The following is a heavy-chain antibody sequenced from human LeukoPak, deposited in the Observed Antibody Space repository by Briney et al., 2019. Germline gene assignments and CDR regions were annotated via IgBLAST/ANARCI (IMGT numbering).Heavy chain of an antibody. CDR1: GFTFSTCW. V-gene: IGHV3-7*05. CDR2: INQDGSEK. J-gene: IGHJ4*02. CDR3: ARGGSGTVAASGYLVNY. D-gene: IGHD6-13*01. Sequence: GGSLRLSCAASGFTFSTCWMSWVRQAPGEGLEWVANINQDGSEKYYVDSVKGRFTISRDNAENPLYLQLNSLTAEDTAVYYCARGGSGTVAASGYLVNYWGQGTLVTVSS.